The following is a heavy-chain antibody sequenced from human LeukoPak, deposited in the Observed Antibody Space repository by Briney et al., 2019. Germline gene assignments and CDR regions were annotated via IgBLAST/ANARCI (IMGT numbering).Heavy chain of an antibody. D-gene: IGHD2-2*01. V-gene: IGHV5-51*01. CDR3: ARHGCSSTSCYYDYYYMDV. J-gene: IGHJ6*03. CDR1: GYSFTSYW. CDR2: IYPGDSDT. Sequence: GESLKISCKGSGYSFTSYWIGWVRQMPGKGLEWMGIIYPGDSDTRYSPSFQGRVTISADKSISTAYLQWSSLKASDTAMYYCARHGCSSTSCYYDYYYMDVWGKGTTVTVSS.